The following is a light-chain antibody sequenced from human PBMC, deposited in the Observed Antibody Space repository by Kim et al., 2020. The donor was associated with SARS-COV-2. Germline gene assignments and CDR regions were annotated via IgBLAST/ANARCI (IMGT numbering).Light chain of an antibody. J-gene: IGKJ2*01. CDR1: ESIGTW. CDR2: LAS. V-gene: IGKV1-5*03. Sequence: ASVGDRVTVTWRASESIGTWLAWYQQKPGRAPRLLIYLASTLENGVPSRFSGTVAGTEFSLSITSLQPDDLATYYCQHYSRFPYTFGQGTKLEI. CDR3: QHYSRFPYT.